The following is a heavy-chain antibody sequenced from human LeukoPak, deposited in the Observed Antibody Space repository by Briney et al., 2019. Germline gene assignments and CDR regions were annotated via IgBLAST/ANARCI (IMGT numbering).Heavy chain of an antibody. CDR2: ISSSSSYI. D-gene: IGHD6-6*01. CDR3: ARVAARA. CDR1: GFTFSSYW. V-gene: IGHV3-21*01. Sequence: KPGGSLRLSCAASGFTFSSYWMSWVRQAPGKGLEWVSSISSSSSYIYYAESVKGRFTISRDNAENSLYLQMNSLRAEDTAVYYCARVAARAWGQGTLVTVSS. J-gene: IGHJ5*02.